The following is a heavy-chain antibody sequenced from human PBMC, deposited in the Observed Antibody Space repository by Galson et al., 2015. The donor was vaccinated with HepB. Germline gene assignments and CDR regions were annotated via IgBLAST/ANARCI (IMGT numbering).Heavy chain of an antibody. CDR2: ITSNGGST. Sequence: SLRLSCAASGFSFSTYAMRWVRQAPGKGLEYVSSITSNGGSTYYADSVKGRFTISRDNSKNTLYLQMSSLRPEDTAVYYCVNGGGAVAGTGFDYWGRGTLVTVSS. D-gene: IGHD6-19*01. J-gene: IGHJ4*02. CDR3: VNGGGAVAGTGFDY. V-gene: IGHV3-64D*06. CDR1: GFSFSTYA.